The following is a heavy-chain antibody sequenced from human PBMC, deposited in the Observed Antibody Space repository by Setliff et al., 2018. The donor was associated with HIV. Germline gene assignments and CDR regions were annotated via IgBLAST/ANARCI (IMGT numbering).Heavy chain of an antibody. V-gene: IGHV4-39*07. J-gene: IGHJ4*02. CDR3: ARGRGSSSSWPIDY. CDR1: GGSISSYY. D-gene: IGHD6-13*01. Sequence: SETLSLTCTVSGGSISSYYLGWIRQPPGKGLEWIGSIYYSGSTYHSPSLESRVTISIDTSKNQFSLKLSSVTAADTAVYFCARGRGSSSSWPIDYWGQGTLVTVSS. CDR2: IYYSGST.